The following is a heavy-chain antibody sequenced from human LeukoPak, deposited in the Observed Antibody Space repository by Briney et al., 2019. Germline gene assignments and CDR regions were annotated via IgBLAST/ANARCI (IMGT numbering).Heavy chain of an antibody. V-gene: IGHV4-59*11. CDR2: IYYSGST. Sequence: SETLSLTCTVSGGSISSHYWSWIRQPPGKGLEWIGYIYYSGSTNYNPSLKSRVTISVDTSENQFSLKLSSVTAADTAVYYCARGGQYCSSTSCYIFDYWGQGTLVTVSS. CDR1: GGSISSHY. J-gene: IGHJ4*02. CDR3: ARGGQYCSSTSCYIFDY. D-gene: IGHD2-2*02.